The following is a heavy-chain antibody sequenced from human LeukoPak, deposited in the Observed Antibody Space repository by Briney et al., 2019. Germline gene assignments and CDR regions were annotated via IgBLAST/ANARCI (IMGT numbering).Heavy chain of an antibody. Sequence: GGSLRLSCAPPGFTFSTSSMNWVRQAPGKGLEWLSYISSSSSPIYYADSVKGRFAISRDNAKNSLYLQMNSLRDEDTAVYYCATEDSGRFHWGQGTLVTVSS. J-gene: IGHJ4*02. CDR1: GFTFSTSS. V-gene: IGHV3-48*02. CDR2: ISSSSSPI. D-gene: IGHD6-19*01. CDR3: ATEDSGRFH.